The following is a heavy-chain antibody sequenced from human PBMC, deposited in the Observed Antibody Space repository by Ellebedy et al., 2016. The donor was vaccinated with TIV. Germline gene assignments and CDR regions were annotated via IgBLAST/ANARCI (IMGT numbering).Heavy chain of an antibody. CDR3: SRGVTDQN. CDR1: GASVSGYF. V-gene: IGHV4-34*01. CDR2: INHSGST. D-gene: IGHD2-21*02. Sequence: MPSETLSLTCTVSGASVSGYFWSWIRQPPGKGLEWIGEINHSGSTNYNSSLKSRVTISLDTSKNQFSLKLSSVTAADTAVYYCSRGVTDQNWGQGILVTVSS. J-gene: IGHJ4*02.